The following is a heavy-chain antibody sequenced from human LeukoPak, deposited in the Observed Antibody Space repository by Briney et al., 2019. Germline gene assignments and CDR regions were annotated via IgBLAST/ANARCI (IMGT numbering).Heavy chain of an antibody. V-gene: IGHV3-11*01. CDR2: LSPGGGTI. CDR3: TIGRDIAVAGPGGYFDH. CDR1: GFTFSDYH. J-gene: IGHJ4*02. D-gene: IGHD6-19*01. Sequence: GGSLRLSCAASGFTFSDYHMNWIRQAPGKGLEWLSYLSPGGGTISFADSVRGRFTISRDNAKNSLYLQMNSLTADDTAVYYCTIGRDIAVAGPGGYFDHWGQGTLVTVSS.